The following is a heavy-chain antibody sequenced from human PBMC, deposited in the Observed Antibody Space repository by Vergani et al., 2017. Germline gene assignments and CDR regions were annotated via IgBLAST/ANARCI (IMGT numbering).Heavy chain of an antibody. CDR2: IYYSGST. D-gene: IGHD3-16*01. V-gene: IGHV4-61*10. Sequence: QVQLQESGPGLVKPSETLSLTCSVSGGSVSSGSYYWSWIRQPAGKGLEWIGYIYYSGSTNYNPSLKSRVTISVDTSKNQFSLKLSSVTAADTAVYYCARDLGDWFDPWGQGTLVTVSS. CDR3: ARDLGDWFDP. CDR1: GGSVSSGSYY. J-gene: IGHJ5*02.